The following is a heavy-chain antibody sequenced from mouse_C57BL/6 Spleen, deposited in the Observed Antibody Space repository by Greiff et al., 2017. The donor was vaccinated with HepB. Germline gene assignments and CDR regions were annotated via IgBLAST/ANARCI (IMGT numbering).Heavy chain of an antibody. V-gene: IGHV1-47*01. CDR2: FHPYNDDT. CDR3: ARAGLRRDYYAMDY. CDR1: GYTFTTYP. Sequence: QVQLKESGAELVKPGASVKMSCKASGYTFTTYPIEWMKQNHGKSLEWIGNFHPYNDDTKYNEKFKGKATLTVEKSSSTVYLELSRLTSDDSAVYYCARAGLRRDYYAMDYWGQGTSVTVSS. D-gene: IGHD2-4*01. J-gene: IGHJ4*01.